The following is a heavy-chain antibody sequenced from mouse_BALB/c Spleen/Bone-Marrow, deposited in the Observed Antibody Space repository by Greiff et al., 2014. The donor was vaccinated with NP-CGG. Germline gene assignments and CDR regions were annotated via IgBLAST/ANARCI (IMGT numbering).Heavy chain of an antibody. Sequence: EVKLQESGPELVKPRASVKISCKASGYTFTDYNMHWVKQNHGKSLEWIGYIYPYNGNTGYNQKFKSKATLTVDNSSSTAYMELRSLTSEDSAVYYCARGVYYDYDVWFANWGQGTLVTVSA. D-gene: IGHD2-4*01. CDR1: GYTFTDYN. CDR3: ARGVYYDYDVWFAN. J-gene: IGHJ3*01. CDR2: IYPYNGNT. V-gene: IGHV1S29*02.